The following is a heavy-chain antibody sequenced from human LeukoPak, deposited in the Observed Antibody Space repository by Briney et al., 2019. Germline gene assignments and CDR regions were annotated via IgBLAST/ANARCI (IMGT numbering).Heavy chain of an antibody. CDR1: GFTFSSYG. J-gene: IGHJ3*02. D-gene: IGHD6-13*01. Sequence: GGSLRLSCAASGFTFSSYGMHWVRQAPGKGLEWVAVIWYDGSNKYYADSVKGRFTISRDNSKNTLYLQMNSLRAEDTAVYHCAKGAHVIAAAGMDAFDIWGQGTMVTVSS. V-gene: IGHV3-33*06. CDR3: AKGAHVIAAAGMDAFDI. CDR2: IWYDGSNK.